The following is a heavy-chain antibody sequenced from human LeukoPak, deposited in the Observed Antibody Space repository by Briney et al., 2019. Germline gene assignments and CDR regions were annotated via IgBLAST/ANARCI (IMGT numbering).Heavy chain of an antibody. J-gene: IGHJ4*02. D-gene: IGHD2-21*02. CDR1: GFTFSSYE. CDR2: ISSSGSTI. Sequence: PGGSLRLSCAASGFTFSSYEMNWVRQAPGKGLEWVSYISSSGSTIYYADSVKGRFTISRDNAKNSLYLQMNSLRAEDTAVYYCARVQLVVTTFFDYWGQGTLVTVSS. CDR3: ARVQLVVTTFFDY. V-gene: IGHV3-48*03.